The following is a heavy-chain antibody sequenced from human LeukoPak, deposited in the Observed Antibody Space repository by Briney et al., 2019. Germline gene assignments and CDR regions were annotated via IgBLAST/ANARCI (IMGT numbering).Heavy chain of an antibody. CDR2: IRYDGSNK. Sequence: GGSLRLSCAASGFTFSSYGMHWVRQAPGKGLEWVAFIRYDGSNKYYADSVKGRFTISRDNSKNTLYLQMNSLRAEDTAVYYCAKVGPEGSYPTYYFDYWGQGTLVTVSS. D-gene: IGHD1-26*01. CDR1: GFTFSSYG. V-gene: IGHV3-30*02. CDR3: AKVGPEGSYPTYYFDY. J-gene: IGHJ4*02.